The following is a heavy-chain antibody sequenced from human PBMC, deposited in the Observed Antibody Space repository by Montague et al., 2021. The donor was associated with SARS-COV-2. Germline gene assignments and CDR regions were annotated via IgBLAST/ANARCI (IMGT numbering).Heavy chain of an antibody. D-gene: IGHD3-16*02. CDR2: IYTSGST. Sequence: SETLSLTCTVSGGSISSYYWSWTRQPAGKGLEWIGRIYTSGSTNYNPSLKSRVTMSVDTSKNQFSLKLSSVTAADTAAYYCARDLIVYDYVWGSYRPYGMDVWGQGTTVTVSS. CDR3: ARDLIVYDYVWGSYRPYGMDV. J-gene: IGHJ6*02. CDR1: GGSISSYY. V-gene: IGHV4-4*07.